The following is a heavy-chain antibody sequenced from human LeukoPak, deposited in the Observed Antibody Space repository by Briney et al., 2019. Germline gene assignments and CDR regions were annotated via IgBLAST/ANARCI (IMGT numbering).Heavy chain of an antibody. V-gene: IGHV1-46*01. CDR2: VSPSGGST. CDR3: VRDRKEYCSSTSCYYYGMDV. J-gene: IGHJ6*02. CDR1: GYTFIDYY. D-gene: IGHD2-2*01. Sequence: ASVKVSCKASGYTFIDYYLHWVRQAPGQGLEWMGLVSPSGGSTSYAQKFQGRVTMTRDTSTSTVHMELSSLRSEDTAVYYCVRDRKEYCSSTSCYYYGMDVWGQGTTVTVSS.